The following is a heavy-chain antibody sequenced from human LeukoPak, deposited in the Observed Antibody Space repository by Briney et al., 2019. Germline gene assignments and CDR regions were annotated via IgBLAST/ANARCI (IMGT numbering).Heavy chain of an antibody. J-gene: IGHJ4*02. Sequence: GGSLRLSCAASGFTFSSYAMHWVRQAPGKGLEWVSVIYSGGSTYYADSVKGRFTISRDNSKNTLYLQMNSLRAEDTAVYYCAREKKDDSSGRTKEFDYWGQGTLVTVSS. V-gene: IGHV3-53*01. CDR1: GFTFSSYA. CDR2: IYSGGST. D-gene: IGHD3-22*01. CDR3: AREKKDDSSGRTKEFDY.